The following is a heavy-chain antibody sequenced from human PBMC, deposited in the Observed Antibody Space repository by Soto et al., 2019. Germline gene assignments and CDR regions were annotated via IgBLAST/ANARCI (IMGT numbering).Heavy chain of an antibody. D-gene: IGHD3-22*01. Sequence: EVQLVESGGGLVQPGGSLRLSCAASGFTFSSYWMSWVRQAPGKGLEWVANIKQDGSEKYYVDSVKGRFTISRDNAKNLLYLQINSLRAEDTAVYYCARDVDPYYYDSSGYYKTYYYYCGMDVWGQGTTVTVSS. CDR2: IKQDGSEK. CDR3: ARDVDPYYYDSSGYYKTYYYYCGMDV. V-gene: IGHV3-7*03. J-gene: IGHJ6*02. CDR1: GFTFSSYW.